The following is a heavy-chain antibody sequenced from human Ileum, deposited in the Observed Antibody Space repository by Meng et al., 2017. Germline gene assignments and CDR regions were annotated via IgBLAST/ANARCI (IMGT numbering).Heavy chain of an antibody. Sequence: SGPTLVKPTETLTLTCTVSGFPLSNARMGVSWIRQPPGKALEWLAHIFSNDEKSYRTSLKSRLTISKDTSKSQVVLTMTNMDPVDTATYYCARITIGAQLWFGELSLDYWGQGTLVTVSS. V-gene: IGHV2-26*01. D-gene: IGHD3-10*01. CDR1: GFPLSNARMG. CDR3: ARITIGAQLWFGELSLDY. CDR2: IFSNDEK. J-gene: IGHJ4*02.